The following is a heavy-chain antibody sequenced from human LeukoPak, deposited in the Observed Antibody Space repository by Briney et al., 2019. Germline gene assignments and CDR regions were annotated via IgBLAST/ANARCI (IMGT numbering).Heavy chain of an antibody. V-gene: IGHV4-31*03. D-gene: IGHD3-16*01. J-gene: IGHJ1*01. CDR3: ARGGKTQFQH. CDR2: IYYSGST. CDR1: GGSISSGGYY. Sequence: SGTLSLTCTVSGGSISSGGYYWSWIRQHPGKGLEWIGYIYYSGSTYYNPSLKSRVTISVDTSKNQFSLKLSSVTAADTAVYYCARGGKTQFQHWGQGTLVTVSS.